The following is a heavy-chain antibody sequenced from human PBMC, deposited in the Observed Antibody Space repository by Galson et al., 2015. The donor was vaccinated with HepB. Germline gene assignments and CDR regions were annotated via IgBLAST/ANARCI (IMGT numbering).Heavy chain of an antibody. V-gene: IGHV4-31*03. CDR3: ARDPLAKGLVDH. J-gene: IGHJ4*02. CDR2: IFYSGDT. Sequence: TLSLTCTVSGGSINSGGYYWSWIRQHPGKGLEWIGHIFYSGDTDYNPSLKSRVTISIDTSRNQFSLRLRSVTAADTAVYYCARDPLAKGLVDHWGQGTLVSVSS. CDR1: GGSINSGGYY.